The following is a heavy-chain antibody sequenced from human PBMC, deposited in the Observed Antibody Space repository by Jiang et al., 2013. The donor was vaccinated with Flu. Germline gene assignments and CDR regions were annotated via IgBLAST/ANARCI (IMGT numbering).Heavy chain of an antibody. Sequence: TQTLTLTCTFSGFSLSTSGMCVSWIRQPPGKALEWLALIDWDDDKYYSTSLKTRLTISKDTSKNQVVLTMTNMDPVDTATYYCARIGAKKGFYGMDVWGQGTTVTVSS. J-gene: IGHJ6*02. CDR3: ARIGAKKGFYGMDV. CDR2: IDWDDDK. V-gene: IGHV2-70*01. CDR1: GFSLSTSGMC. D-gene: IGHD1-26*01.